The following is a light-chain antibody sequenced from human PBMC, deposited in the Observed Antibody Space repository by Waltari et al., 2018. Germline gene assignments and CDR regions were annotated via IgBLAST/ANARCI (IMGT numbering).Light chain of an antibody. Sequence: QSALTQPASVSGSPGQSFTISCTGTSSDVGSYNQVSWYQQHPGKAPKLIIYEGNKWPSGVSNRFSGSKSGNTASLTISGLQAEDEADYYCCSYAGSSTWVFGGGTKLTVL. J-gene: IGLJ3*02. CDR1: SSDVGSYNQ. V-gene: IGLV2-23*01. CDR3: CSYAGSSTWV. CDR2: EGN.